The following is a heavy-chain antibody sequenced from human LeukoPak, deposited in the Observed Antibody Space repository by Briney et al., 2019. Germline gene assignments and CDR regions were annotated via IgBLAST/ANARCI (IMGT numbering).Heavy chain of an antibody. CDR3: TTAAGYNYGQY. D-gene: IGHD5-18*01. CDR1: GLTVSSNY. CDR2: LYIGGNT. V-gene: IGHV3-53*01. J-gene: IGHJ4*02. Sequence: QPGGSLRLSCAASGLTVSSNYMNWVRQAPGKGLEWVSALYIGGNTYYADSVRGRFTISRDNPKNTLYLQMNSLRAEDTAIYYCTTAAGYNYGQYWGQGTLVTVSS.